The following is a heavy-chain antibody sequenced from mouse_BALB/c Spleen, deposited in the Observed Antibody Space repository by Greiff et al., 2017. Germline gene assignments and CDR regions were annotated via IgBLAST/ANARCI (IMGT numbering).Heavy chain of an antibody. V-gene: IGHV5-17*02. CDR1: GFTFSSFG. CDR3: ARKVYYAMDY. J-gene: IGHJ4*01. CDR2: ISSGSSTI. Sequence: EVMLVESGGGLVQPGGSRKLSCAASGFTFSSFGMHWVRQAPEKGLEWVAYISSGSSTIYYADTVKGRFTISRDNPKNTLFLQMTSLRSEDTAMYYCARKVYYAMDYWGQGTSVTVSS.